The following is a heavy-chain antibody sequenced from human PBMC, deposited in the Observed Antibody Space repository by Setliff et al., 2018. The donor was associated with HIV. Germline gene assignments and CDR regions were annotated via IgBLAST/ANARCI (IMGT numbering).Heavy chain of an antibody. J-gene: IGHJ4*02. Sequence: SETLSLTCSVSGDSISNSAYFWGWIRQPSGKGLEYIGSIYYNGDTYYNPSLKSRVTISVDTSNNQFSLKLRSVAAADTAVYYCARRLVVVAAEDYFDSGGQGALVTAPQ. CDR1: GDSISNSAYF. CDR3: ARRLVVVAAEDYFDS. V-gene: IGHV4-39*01. D-gene: IGHD2-15*01. CDR2: IYYNGDT.